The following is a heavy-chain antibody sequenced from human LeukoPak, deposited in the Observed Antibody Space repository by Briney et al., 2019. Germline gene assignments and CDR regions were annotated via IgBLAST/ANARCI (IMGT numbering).Heavy chain of an antibody. CDR3: ARGNLFSGYCFDF. D-gene: IGHD3-22*01. J-gene: IGHJ4*02. Sequence: PSETLSLTCAVYGGSISGYYWSWIRQPPGKGLEWVGEIHYTGSTSYNPSLKSRATISIDTSKNQLSLKLSSVTAADTAVYYCARGNLFSGYCFDFWGQGALVTVYS. V-gene: IGHV4-34*01. CDR2: IHYTGST. CDR1: GGSISGYY.